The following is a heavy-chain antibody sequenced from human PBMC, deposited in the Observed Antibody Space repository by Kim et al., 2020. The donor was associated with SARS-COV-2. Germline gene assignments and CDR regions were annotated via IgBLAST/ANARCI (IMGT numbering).Heavy chain of an antibody. J-gene: IGHJ2*01. Sequence: SETLSLTCTVSGGSISSSSYYWGWIRQPPGKGLEWIGSIYSSGSTYYNPSLKSRVTISVDTSKNQFSLKLSSVTAADTAVYYCATAGMATIYWYFDLWGRGFLVTVSS. CDR3: ATAGMATIYWYFDL. CDR1: GGSISSSSYY. D-gene: IGHD5-12*01. V-gene: IGHV4-39*01. CDR2: IYSSGST.